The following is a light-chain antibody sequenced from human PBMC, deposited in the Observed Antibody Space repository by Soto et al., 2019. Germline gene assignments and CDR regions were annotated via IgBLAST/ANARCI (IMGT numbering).Light chain of an antibody. V-gene: IGLV2-14*03. CDR1: SSDVGGYNY. J-gene: IGLJ1*01. Sequence: QSALTQPASVSGSPGQSITISCTGTSSDVGGYNYLSWYQHHPGKAPKLKIYDVSDRPSGVSNRFSGSKSGNTASLTISGLQTEDEADYYCSSYTSSSTRVFGTGTKVTVL. CDR2: DVS. CDR3: SSYTSSSTRV.